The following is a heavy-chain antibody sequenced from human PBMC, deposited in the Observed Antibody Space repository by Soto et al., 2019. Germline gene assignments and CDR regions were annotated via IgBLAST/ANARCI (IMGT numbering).Heavy chain of an antibody. Sequence: GGSLRLSCAASGFSFSSYGMYWVRQAPGKGLEWVAVIWYDGSNKYFADSVKDRFTISRDNSENTLYLQMNSLEAEDTGVYYCARDGSRNDFWSGYYSLHYGMDVWGQGTTVTVSS. J-gene: IGHJ6*02. CDR1: GFSFSSYG. CDR3: ARDGSRNDFWSGYYSLHYGMDV. CDR2: IWYDGSNK. D-gene: IGHD3-3*01. V-gene: IGHV3-33*07.